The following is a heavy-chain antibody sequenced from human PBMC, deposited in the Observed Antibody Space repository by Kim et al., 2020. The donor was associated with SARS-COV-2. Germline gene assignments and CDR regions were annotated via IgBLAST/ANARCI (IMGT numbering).Heavy chain of an antibody. V-gene: IGHV3-30*04. Sequence: GGSLRLSCAASGFTFSSYAMHWVRQAPGKGLEWVAVISYDGSNKYYADSVKGRFTISRDNSKNTLYLQMNSLRAEDTAVYYCARDRSSVVWYSSSWGVFDYWGQGTLVTVSS. CDR3: ARDRSSVVWYSSSWGVFDY. CDR1: GFTFSSYA. CDR2: ISYDGSNK. J-gene: IGHJ4*02. D-gene: IGHD6-13*01.